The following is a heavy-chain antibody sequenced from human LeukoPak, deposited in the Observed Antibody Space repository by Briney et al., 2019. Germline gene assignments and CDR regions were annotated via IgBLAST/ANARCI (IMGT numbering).Heavy chain of an antibody. CDR1: GFTFSDSA. V-gene: IGHV3-73*01. J-gene: IGHJ3*02. CDR3: THYYDSSGYYGAFDI. CDR2: IRGKAKSYAT. Sequence: GGSLRLSCAASGFTFSDSAMHWVRQASGKGLEWVGRIRGKAKSYATAYAASVKGRFTISRDDSKNTAYLQMNSLKTEDTAVYYCTHYYDSSGYYGAFDIWGQGTMVTVSS. D-gene: IGHD3-22*01.